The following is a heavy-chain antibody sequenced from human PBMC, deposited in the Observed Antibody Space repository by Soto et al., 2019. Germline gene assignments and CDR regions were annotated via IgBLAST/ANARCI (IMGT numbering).Heavy chain of an antibody. CDR2: IYYSGST. CDR1: DGSIRSSGYY. D-gene: IGHD5-12*01. J-gene: IGHJ4*02. Sequence: SQTLSHTYTVSDGSIRSSGYYWGWIRKPPGKGLEWIGSIYYSGSTHYNQSLKSRVNISVDTSKNQFSLKLSSVTAADTVFYFCAGQWAKYSGYHTAYWGKGTLDIVS. V-gene: IGHV4-39*01. CDR3: AGQWAKYSGYHTAY.